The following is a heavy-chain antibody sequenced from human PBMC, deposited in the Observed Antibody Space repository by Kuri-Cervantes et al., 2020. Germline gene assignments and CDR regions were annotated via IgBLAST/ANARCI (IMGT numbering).Heavy chain of an antibody. D-gene: IGHD3-3*01. V-gene: IGHV1-24*01. CDR1: GYTLTELS. CDR3: ARFYRSPHYYDYGMDV. J-gene: IGHJ6*02. CDR2: FDPEDGET. Sequence: ASVTVTCQVSGYTLTELSMHGVRQAPGKGLEWMGGFDPEDGETIYAQKFQGRVTMTEDTSTDTAYMELSSLRSEDTAVYYCARFYRSPHYYDYGMDVWGQGTTVTVSS.